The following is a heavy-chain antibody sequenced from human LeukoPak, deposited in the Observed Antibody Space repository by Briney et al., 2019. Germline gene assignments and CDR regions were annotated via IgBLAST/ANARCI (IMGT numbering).Heavy chain of an antibody. J-gene: IGHJ5*01. Sequence: SETLSLTCTVSGGSISSYYWSWIRQPPGKGLEWIGYIYYSGSTNYNPSLKSRVTISVDTSKNQFSLKLSSVTAADSAVYYCARAHEYSRSHWFDPWGKGTLVTVSS. CDR1: GGSISSYY. CDR2: IYYSGST. V-gene: IGHV4-59*01. CDR3: ARAHEYSRSHWFDP. D-gene: IGHD6-6*01.